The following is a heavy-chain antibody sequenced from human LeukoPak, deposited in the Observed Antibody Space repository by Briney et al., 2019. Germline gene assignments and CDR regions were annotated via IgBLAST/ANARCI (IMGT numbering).Heavy chain of an antibody. D-gene: IGHD3-22*01. CDR2: ISAYNGNT. J-gene: IGHJ3*02. Sequence: ASVKVSCKASGYTFTSYGISWVRQAPGQGLEWMGWISAYNGNTNYAQKLQGRVTMTTDTSTSTAYMELSSLRSEDTAVYYCASPERAYEDAFDIWGQGTMVTVSS. CDR3: ASPERAYEDAFDI. CDR1: GYTFTSYG. V-gene: IGHV1-18*01.